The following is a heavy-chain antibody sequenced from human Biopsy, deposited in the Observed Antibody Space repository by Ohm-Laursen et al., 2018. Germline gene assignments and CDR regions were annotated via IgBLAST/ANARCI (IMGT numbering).Heavy chain of an antibody. D-gene: IGHD1-26*01. CDR1: GFTFDDYG. Sequence: SSLRLSCSASGFTFDDYGMHWVRQTPGKGLEWVSGIRRNSAIIDYADSVRGRFTISRDNARRFLFLQMNNLKSEDTAFYYCARDRGGARYGMDVWGRGTTVTVSS. V-gene: IGHV3-9*01. CDR3: ARDRGGARYGMDV. J-gene: IGHJ6*02. CDR2: IRRNSAII.